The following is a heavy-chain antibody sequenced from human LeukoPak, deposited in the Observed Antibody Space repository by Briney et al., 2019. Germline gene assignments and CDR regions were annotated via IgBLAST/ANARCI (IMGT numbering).Heavy chain of an antibody. V-gene: IGHV5-51*01. CDR2: IYPGDSDT. CDR3: ARLPYYYGSGPAFDI. D-gene: IGHD3-10*01. J-gene: IGHJ3*02. Sequence: GESLKISCKGFGYSFTIYWIGWVRQMPGKGLEWMGIIYPGDSDTRYSPSFQGQVTISADKSICTAYLQWSSLKASDTAMYYCARLPYYYGSGPAFDIWGQGTMVTVSS. CDR1: GYSFTIYW.